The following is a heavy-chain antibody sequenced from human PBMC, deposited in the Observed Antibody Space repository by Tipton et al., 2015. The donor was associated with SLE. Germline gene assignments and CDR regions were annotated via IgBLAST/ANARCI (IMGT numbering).Heavy chain of an antibody. J-gene: IGHJ6*03. V-gene: IGHV3-33*01. CDR1: GFSFSTYG. CDR2: IWSDGSIK. D-gene: IGHD3-3*01. CDR3: ARGTIFGVVVVDHYYMDV. Sequence: RSLRLSCAASGFSFSTYGMHWVRQAPGKGLEWVAVIWSDGSIKYYIDSVKGRFTISKDNSNNTLYLQMNSLRAEDTAVYYCARGTIFGVVVVDHYYMDVWGKGTTVTVS.